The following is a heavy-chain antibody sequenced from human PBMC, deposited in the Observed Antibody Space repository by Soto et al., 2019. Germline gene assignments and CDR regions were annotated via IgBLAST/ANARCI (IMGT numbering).Heavy chain of an antibody. Sequence: QVQLVQSGAVVKKPGASVKISCKASGYTFNSHYMHWVRQAPGQGLEWMGIINPSTGTTTYAQNIQGRVTMTRDTSTSTFYVELSSLRSEDTAVYYCTRGYGGYYLPYYYYYMDVWGQGTTVTVSS. J-gene: IGHJ6*03. CDR2: INPSTGTT. D-gene: IGHD3-3*01. V-gene: IGHV1-46*02. CDR1: GYTFNSHY. CDR3: TRGYGGYYLPYYYYYMDV.